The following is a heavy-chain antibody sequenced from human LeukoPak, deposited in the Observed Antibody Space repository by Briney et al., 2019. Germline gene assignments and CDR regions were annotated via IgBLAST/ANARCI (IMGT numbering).Heavy chain of an antibody. J-gene: IGHJ5*02. CDR2: IRYDGSDK. CDR3: ARGDTS. CDR1: GFNFSNYD. D-gene: IGHD2-21*02. Sequence: GGSLRLSCAASGFNFSNYDMHWVRQAPGKGLEWVAFIRYDGSDKYYADTAKGRFTISRDNSQNTLYMQMKSMRTEDTAVYYCARGDTSWGQGTLVTVSS. V-gene: IGHV3-30*02.